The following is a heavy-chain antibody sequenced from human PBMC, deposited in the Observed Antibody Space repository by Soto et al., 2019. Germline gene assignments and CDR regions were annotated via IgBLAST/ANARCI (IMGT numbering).Heavy chain of an antibody. J-gene: IGHJ5*02. CDR3: ASDIGGGGDNLFDP. V-gene: IGHV1-8*01. CDR2: MNPNSGDR. D-gene: IGHD5-12*01. Sequence: QVQLVQSGAEVKKPGASVKVSCKASGLPFTNYDINCVRQAAGQGLEWMGWMNPNSGDRGYAQKFQGRLTMTRNTSISTAYMELSSLRSEDTAVYYCASDIGGGGDNLFDPWGQGTLVTVSS. CDR1: GLPFTNYD.